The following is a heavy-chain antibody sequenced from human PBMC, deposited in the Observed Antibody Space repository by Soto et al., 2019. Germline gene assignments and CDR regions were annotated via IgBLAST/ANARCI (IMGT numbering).Heavy chain of an antibody. D-gene: IGHD3-16*02. CDR1: GGSFSGYY. CDR2: INHSGST. CDR3: ARVPGELSP. J-gene: IGHJ5*02. V-gene: IGHV4-34*01. Sequence: PSETLSLTCAVYGGSFSGYYWSWIRQPPGKGLEWIGEINHSGSTNYNPSLKSRVTISVDTSKNQFSLKLSSVTAADTAVYYCARVPGELSPWGQGTLVTVSS.